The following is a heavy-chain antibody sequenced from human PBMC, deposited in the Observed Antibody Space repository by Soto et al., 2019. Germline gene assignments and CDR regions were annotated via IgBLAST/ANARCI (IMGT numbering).Heavy chain of an antibody. CDR1: GGTFSSYA. Sequence: SVKVSCKASGGTFSSYAISWVRQAPGQGLEWMGGIIPIFGTANYAQKFQGRVTITADESTSTAYMELSSLRSEDTAVYYCARDVESIAARRSNNWFDPWGQGTLVTVSS. J-gene: IGHJ5*02. D-gene: IGHD6-6*01. CDR2: IIPIFGTA. V-gene: IGHV1-69*13. CDR3: ARDVESIAARRSNNWFDP.